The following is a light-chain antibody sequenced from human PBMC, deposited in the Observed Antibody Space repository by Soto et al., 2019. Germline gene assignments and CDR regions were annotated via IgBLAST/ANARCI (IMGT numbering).Light chain of an antibody. Sequence: ENVLTQSPATLSLSPRERATLSCRASQSVSSYLAWYQQKPGQAPRLLIYDASNRATGIPARFSGSGSGTDFTLTISRLEPEDFAVYYCQQYGSSGTFGQGTKVDIK. CDR3: QQYGSSGT. CDR2: DAS. CDR1: QSVSSY. V-gene: IGKV3-11*01. J-gene: IGKJ1*01.